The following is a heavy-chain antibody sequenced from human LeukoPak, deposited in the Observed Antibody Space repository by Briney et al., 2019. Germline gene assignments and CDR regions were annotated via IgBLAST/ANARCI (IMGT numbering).Heavy chain of an antibody. CDR3: ARQWFSTIFGVVTTHDAFDI. CDR2: ISSSSSYI. V-gene: IGHV3-21*01. Sequence: GGSLRLSCAASGFTFSSYSMNWVRQAPGKGLEWVTSISSSSSYIYYADSVKGRFTISRDNAKNSLYLQMNSLRAEDTAVYYCARQWFSTIFGVVTTHDAFDIWGQGTMVTVSS. D-gene: IGHD3-3*01. CDR1: GFTFSSYS. J-gene: IGHJ3*02.